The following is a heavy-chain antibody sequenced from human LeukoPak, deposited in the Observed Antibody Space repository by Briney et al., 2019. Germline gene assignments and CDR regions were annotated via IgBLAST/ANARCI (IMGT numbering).Heavy chain of an antibody. CDR3: ATGNCSSTSCPAYYYYYMDV. CDR1: GYTLTELS. J-gene: IGHJ6*03. Sequence: GASVKVSCKVSGYTLTELSMHWVRQAPGKGLEWMGGFDPEDGDTIYAQKFQGRVTMTEDTSTDTAYMELSSLRSEDTAVYYCATGNCSSTSCPAYYYYYMDVWAKGPRSPSP. CDR2: FDPEDGDT. V-gene: IGHV1-24*01. D-gene: IGHD2-2*01.